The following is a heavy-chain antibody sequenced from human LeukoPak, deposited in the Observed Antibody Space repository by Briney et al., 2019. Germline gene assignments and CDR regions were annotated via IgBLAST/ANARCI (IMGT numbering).Heavy chain of an antibody. V-gene: IGHV4-61*02. D-gene: IGHD3-3*01. CDR2: IYTSGST. Sequence: SQTLSLTCTVSGGSISSGSYYWSWIRQPAGKGLEWIGRIYTSGSTNYNPSLKSRVTISLDTSKNQFSLKLSSVTAADTAVYYCARAYDFWSPLGYWGQGTLVTVSS. CDR1: GGSISSGSYY. J-gene: IGHJ4*02. CDR3: ARAYDFWSPLGY.